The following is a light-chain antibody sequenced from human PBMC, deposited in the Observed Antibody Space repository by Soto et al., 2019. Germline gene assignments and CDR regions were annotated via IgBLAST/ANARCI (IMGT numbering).Light chain of an antibody. Sequence: DIQMTQSPSSLSASVGDRVTITCRASQSIRSYLNWYQQKPGKAPKVLIYDASSLQSGVPSRFSGSGSGTDFTLTISSLQPEDIATYYCQQSYTTPLTFGGGTKVEIK. V-gene: IGKV1-39*01. CDR2: DAS. CDR3: QQSYTTPLT. J-gene: IGKJ4*01. CDR1: QSIRSY.